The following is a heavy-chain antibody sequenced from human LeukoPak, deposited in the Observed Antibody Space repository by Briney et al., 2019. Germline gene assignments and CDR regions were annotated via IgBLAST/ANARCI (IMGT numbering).Heavy chain of an antibody. D-gene: IGHD1-26*01. CDR3: AKGGSIGSYFVAFDY. CDR1: GFTFKNYA. J-gene: IGHJ4*02. CDR2: ISFSGSDT. Sequence: GGSLGLSCAASGFTFKNYAMSWVRQAPGKGLEWVSPISFSGSDTYYADSVKGRFTISRDNSKNTLYLQMNSLRADDTAVYYCAKGGSIGSYFVAFDYWGQGTLVTVSS. V-gene: IGHV3-23*01.